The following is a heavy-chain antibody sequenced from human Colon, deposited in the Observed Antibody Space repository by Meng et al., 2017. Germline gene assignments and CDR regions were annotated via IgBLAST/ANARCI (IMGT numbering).Heavy chain of an antibody. CDR2: FYFSGNT. CDR1: GDSISSGNHY. CDR3: ARYYYDSSGVTYFDP. Sequence: QGQLQGSGPGLVKPSQTLSLTCTVSGDSISSGNHYWSWSRQHPGKGLEWIGYFYFSGNTYYNPSLKSRVTISVDTSKNQFSLNLRSVTAADTAVYYCARYYYDSSGVTYFDPWSQGTLVTVSS. J-gene: IGHJ5*02. D-gene: IGHD3-22*01. V-gene: IGHV4-31*03.